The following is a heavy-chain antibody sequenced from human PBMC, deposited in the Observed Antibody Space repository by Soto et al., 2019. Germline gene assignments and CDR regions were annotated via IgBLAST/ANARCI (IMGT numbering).Heavy chain of an antibody. CDR1: GGSISSYY. Sequence: PSETLSLTCTVSGGSISSYYWSWIRQPPGKGLEWIGYIYYSGSTNYNPSLKSRVTISVDTSKNQFSLKLSSVTAADTAVYYCARDVTGTWAWFDPWGQGTLVTVSS. CDR2: IYYSGST. D-gene: IGHD1-20*01. V-gene: IGHV4-59*01. J-gene: IGHJ5*02. CDR3: ARDVTGTWAWFDP.